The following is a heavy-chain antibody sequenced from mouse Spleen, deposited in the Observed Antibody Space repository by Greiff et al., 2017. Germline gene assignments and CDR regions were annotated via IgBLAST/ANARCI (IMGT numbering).Heavy chain of an antibody. J-gene: IGHJ3*01. V-gene: IGHV14-3*02. CDR2: IDPANGNT. CDR3: AIGGNYRIFAY. Sequence: VHVKQSGAELVKPGASVKLSCTASGFNIKDTYMHWVKQRPEQGLEWIGRIDPANGNTKYDPKFQGKATITADTSSNTAYLQLSSLTSEDTAVYYCAIGGNYRIFAYWGQGTLVTVSA. CDR1: GFNIKDTY. D-gene: IGHD2-1*01.